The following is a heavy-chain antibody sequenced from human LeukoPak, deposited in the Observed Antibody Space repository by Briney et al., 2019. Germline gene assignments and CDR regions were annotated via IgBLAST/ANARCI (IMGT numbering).Heavy chain of an antibody. CDR1: GGTFSIYA. J-gene: IGHJ4*02. V-gene: IGHV1-69*04. D-gene: IGHD3-22*01. Sequence: GASVKVSCKASGGTFSIYAISWVRQAPGQGLEWMGRIIPILGIANYAQKFQGRVTITADKSTSTAYMELSSLRSEDTAVYYCARGRSGYYPYYFDYWGQGTLVTVSS. CDR3: ARGRSGYYPYYFDY. CDR2: IIPILGIA.